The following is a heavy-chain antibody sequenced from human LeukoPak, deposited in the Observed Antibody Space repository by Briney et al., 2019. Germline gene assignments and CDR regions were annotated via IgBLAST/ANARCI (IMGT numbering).Heavy chain of an antibody. Sequence: ASVKVSCKASGYIFISYAMHWVRQAPGQRLEWMGWINAGNGNTKYSQKFQGRVTITRDTSASTVYMELSSLRSEDTAVYYCARADRRRPPYSSSWYSENIFDYWGQGTLVTVSS. J-gene: IGHJ4*02. V-gene: IGHV1-3*01. CDR3: ARADRRRPPYSSSWYSENIFDY. CDR2: INAGNGNT. D-gene: IGHD6-13*01. CDR1: GYIFISYA.